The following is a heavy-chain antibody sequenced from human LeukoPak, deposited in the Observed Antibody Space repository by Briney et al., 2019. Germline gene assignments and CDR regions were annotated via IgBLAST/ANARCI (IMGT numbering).Heavy chain of an antibody. CDR3: ASASYDILTGYFDY. CDR2: INAGNGNT. D-gene: IGHD3-9*01. CDR1: GYTFNTYG. J-gene: IGHJ4*02. Sequence: EASVKVSCKPYGYTFNTYGITWVRQAPGQGLEWMGWINAGNGNTKYSQKFQGRVTITRDTSASTAYMELSSLRSEDTAVYYCASASYDILTGYFDYWGQGTLVTVSS. V-gene: IGHV1-3*01.